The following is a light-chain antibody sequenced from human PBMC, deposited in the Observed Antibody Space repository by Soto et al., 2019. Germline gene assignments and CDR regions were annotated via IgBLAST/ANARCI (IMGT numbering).Light chain of an antibody. Sequence: QSVLTQPPSASGTPGQRVTFSCSGSGSNIGSNAVNWYQQLPGTAPKLLIYSNTQRPSGVPDRFSGSKSGTSASLAISGPQSEDEDDYYCAAWDDSLNGLLFGGGTKLTV. CDR1: GSNIGSNA. CDR2: SNT. V-gene: IGLV1-44*01. J-gene: IGLJ2*01. CDR3: AAWDDSLNGLL.